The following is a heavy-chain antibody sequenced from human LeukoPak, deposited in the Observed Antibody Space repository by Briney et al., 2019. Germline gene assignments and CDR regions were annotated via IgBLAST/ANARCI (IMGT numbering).Heavy chain of an antibody. V-gene: IGHV3-30*09. CDR2: ISYDGSNK. J-gene: IGHJ4*02. CDR3: ARETLWGYFDY. CDR1: GFTFSSYA. Sequence: PGGSLRLSCAASGFTFSSYAMHWVRQAPGKGLEWVAVISYDGSNKYYADSVKGRFAISRDNSKNTLYLQLNSLRAEDTAVYYCARETLWGYFDYWGQGTLGTVSP. D-gene: IGHD3-10*01.